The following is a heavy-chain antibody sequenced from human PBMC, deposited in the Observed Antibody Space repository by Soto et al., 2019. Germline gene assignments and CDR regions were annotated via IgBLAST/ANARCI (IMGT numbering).Heavy chain of an antibody. Sequence: SGPTLVNPTQTLTLTCSFSGFSLSTSGVGVGWIRQPPGKALEWLALIYWNDDKSYFPSLKNRLTITKDTSKNQVVLTMTNMDPVDTATYYCAHRLPVLGICTSASCPGKFDSWGQGTLVTVSS. D-gene: IGHD2-2*01. CDR2: IYWNDDK. CDR3: AHRLPVLGICTSASCPGKFDS. J-gene: IGHJ4*02. V-gene: IGHV2-5*01. CDR1: GFSLSTSGVG.